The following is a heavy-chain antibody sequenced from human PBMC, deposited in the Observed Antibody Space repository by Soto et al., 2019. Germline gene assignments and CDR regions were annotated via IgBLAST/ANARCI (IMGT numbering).Heavy chain of an antibody. V-gene: IGHV1-18*01. CDR3: ARDSARAEFDP. Sequence: GASVKVSCKASGYTLTSYGISWLRQAPGQGLEWMGWISTYNGDTSYARKLQGRVTMTTDTSTSTAYMELRSLRSDDTAVYYCARDSARAEFDPWGQGTLVTVSS. CDR1: GYTLTSYG. D-gene: IGHD3-10*01. CDR2: ISTYNGDT. J-gene: IGHJ5*02.